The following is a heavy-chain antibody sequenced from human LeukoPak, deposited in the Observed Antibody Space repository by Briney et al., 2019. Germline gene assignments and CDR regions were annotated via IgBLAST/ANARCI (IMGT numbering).Heavy chain of an antibody. Sequence: ASVKVSCKSSGYSFTTYGVSWVRQAPGQGLEWMGWIGLHNGDTNYAQRFQGRVTLTADTSTSTVYMELRSLRSDDTAVYYCARDRGYGVDTFDYWGQGALVIVSS. D-gene: IGHD2-8*01. CDR3: ARDRGYGVDTFDY. J-gene: IGHJ4*02. V-gene: IGHV1-18*04. CDR1: GYSFTTYG. CDR2: IGLHNGDT.